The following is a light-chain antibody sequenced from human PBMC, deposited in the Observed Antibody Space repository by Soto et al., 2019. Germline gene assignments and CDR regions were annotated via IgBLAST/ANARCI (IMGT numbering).Light chain of an antibody. J-gene: IGLJ1*01. V-gene: IGLV2-18*02. CDR1: SSDVGSNNR. CDR3: SSYTTSNTYV. CDR2: DVT. Sequence: QSALTHPPSVSGSPRQSVAISCTGSSSDVGSNNRVSWYHQPPGTAPKLIIYDVTNRPSGVPDRFSGSKSGNTASLTISGLQAEDEADYYCSSYTTSNTYVFGTGTKVTVL.